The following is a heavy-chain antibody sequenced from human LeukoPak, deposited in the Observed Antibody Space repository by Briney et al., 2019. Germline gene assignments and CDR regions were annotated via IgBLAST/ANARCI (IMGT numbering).Heavy chain of an antibody. CDR2: ISYDGSNK. CDR3: ARDYYYGSGSYYPGDY. D-gene: IGHD3-10*01. J-gene: IGHJ4*02. V-gene: IGHV3-30-3*01. CDR1: GFSFSSYG. Sequence: AGGSLRLSCAASGFSFSSYGMHWVRQAPGKGLECVAVISYDGSNKYYADSVKGRFTISRDNSKNTLYLQMNSLRAEDTAVYYCARDYYYGSGSYYPGDYWGQGTLVTVSS.